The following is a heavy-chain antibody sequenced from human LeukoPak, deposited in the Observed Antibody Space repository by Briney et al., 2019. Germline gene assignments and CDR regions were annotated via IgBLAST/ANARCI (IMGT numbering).Heavy chain of an antibody. Sequence: GGSLRLSCTASGFTFSSFEMNWVRLAPGKGLEWISCISGSGSTVYYADSVKGRFTISRDNAKNSLYLQMNSLRAEDTAVYYCAKGFRDTAMFLDDWGQRTLVTVSS. CDR3: AKGFRDTAMFLDD. J-gene: IGHJ4*02. D-gene: IGHD5-18*01. CDR1: GFTFSSFE. CDR2: ISGSGSTV. V-gene: IGHV3-48*03.